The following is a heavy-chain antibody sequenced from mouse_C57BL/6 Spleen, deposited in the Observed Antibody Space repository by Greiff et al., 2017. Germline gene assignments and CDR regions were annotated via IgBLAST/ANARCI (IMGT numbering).Heavy chain of an antibody. CDR2: IYPGDGDT. J-gene: IGHJ4*01. Sequence: QVQLKQSGPELVKPGASVKISCKASGYAFSSSWMNWVKQRPGKGLEWIGRIYPGDGDTNYNGKFKGKATLTADKSSSTAYMQLSSLTSEDSAVYFCARKAPDYDAMDYWGQGTSVTVSS. V-gene: IGHV1-82*01. CDR3: ARKAPDYDAMDY. CDR1: GYAFSSSW.